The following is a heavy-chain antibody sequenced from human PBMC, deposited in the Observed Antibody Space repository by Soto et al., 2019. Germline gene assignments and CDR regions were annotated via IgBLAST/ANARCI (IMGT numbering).Heavy chain of an antibody. CDR2: IIPIHGIT. J-gene: IGHJ4*02. V-gene: IGHV1-69*04. Sequence: ASVKVSCKASGGTFSSYTISWVRQAPGQGLEWMGRIIPIHGITNYAQKFQGRVTITADKSTSTTNMELRSLRSENTTVYYCARDIAVAGTGEFDYWGQGTLVTVSS. CDR1: GGTFSSYT. CDR3: ARDIAVAGTGEFDY. D-gene: IGHD6-19*01.